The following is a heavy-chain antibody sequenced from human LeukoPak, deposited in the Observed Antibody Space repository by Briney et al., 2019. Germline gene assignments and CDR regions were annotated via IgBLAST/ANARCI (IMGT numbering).Heavy chain of an antibody. CDR2: IRAKLYGATT. CDR1: GFTFGDYA. J-gene: IGHJ4*02. CDR3: TRGVVGCYDPYYFDH. Sequence: PGRSLRLSCAASGFTFGDYAMSWVRQAPGKGLECVGFIRAKLYGATTEYAASVKGRFTILRDDSKSIAYPQMDSLKAEDTAVYYCTRGVVGCYDPYYFDHWGQGTLVTVSS. V-gene: IGHV3-49*04. D-gene: IGHD5-12*01.